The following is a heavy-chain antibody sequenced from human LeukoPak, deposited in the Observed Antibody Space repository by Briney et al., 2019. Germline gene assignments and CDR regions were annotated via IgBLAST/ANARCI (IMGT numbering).Heavy chain of an antibody. Sequence: QPGGSLRLSCAASGFTFTNYWMSWVRQAPGKGLEWVANTKQDETEKHYADSVKGRFTISRDNAQNSLYLRMNSLSAEDTAVYFCARNRQWLLADYWGQGTVVTVSS. CDR1: GFTFTNYW. D-gene: IGHD3-22*01. CDR3: ARNRQWLLADY. V-gene: IGHV3-7*04. CDR2: TKQDETEK. J-gene: IGHJ4*02.